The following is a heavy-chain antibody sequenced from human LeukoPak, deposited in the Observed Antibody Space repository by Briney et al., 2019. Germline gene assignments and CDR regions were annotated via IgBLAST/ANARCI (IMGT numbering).Heavy chain of an antibody. CDR3: ARAYSSSPLR. V-gene: IGHV4-31*03. D-gene: IGHD6-13*01. Sequence: PSQTLSLTCTVSGGSISSGGYYWSWIRQHPGKGLEWIGYIYYSGSTYYNPSLKSRVTISVDPSKNQFSLMLSSVTAGDTAVYYCARAYSSSPLRWGQGTLVTVSS. CDR1: GGSISSGGYY. CDR2: IYYSGST. J-gene: IGHJ4*02.